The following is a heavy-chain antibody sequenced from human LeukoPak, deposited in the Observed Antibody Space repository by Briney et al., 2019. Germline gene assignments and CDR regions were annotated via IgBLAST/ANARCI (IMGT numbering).Heavy chain of an antibody. D-gene: IGHD2-15*01. J-gene: IGHJ6*01. Sequence: GSLKISCGASGFTFSTYSLDWGRQAPGKGPEWVSGVSGTGRSTFYADSVKGRSTISRDNSKNTLYLQMNSLRDEDTAVYYCAKGSYCSGGDCYAHDYMNTDIWGQRNTVTVSS. V-gene: IGHV3-23*01. CDR2: VSGTGRST. CDR3: AKGSYCSGGDCYAHDYMNTDI. CDR1: GFTFSTYS.